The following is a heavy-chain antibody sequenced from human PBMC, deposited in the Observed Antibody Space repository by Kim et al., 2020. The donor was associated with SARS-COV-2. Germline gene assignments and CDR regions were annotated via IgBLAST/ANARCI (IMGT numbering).Heavy chain of an antibody. CDR2: IVKTSTES. J-gene: IGHJ5*02. D-gene: IGHD6-13*01. CDR3: VRDGKTGNGSWDVFDP. V-gene: IGHV3-23*05. CDR1: GFAFSMFG. Sequence: GGSLRLSCVGSGFAFSMFGMRWVRQAPGKGLEWVSSIVKTSTESYYADSVKGRFTISRDNSRNTLYLQMSGLRADDAAIYYCVRDGKTGNGSWDVFDPWG.